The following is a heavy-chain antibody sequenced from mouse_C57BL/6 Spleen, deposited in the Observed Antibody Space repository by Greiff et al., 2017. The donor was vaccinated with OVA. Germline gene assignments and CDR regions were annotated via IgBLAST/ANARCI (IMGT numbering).Heavy chain of an antibody. V-gene: IGHV1-69*01. Sequence: VQLQQSGAELVMPGASVKLSCKASGYTFTSYWMHWVKQRPGQGLEWIGEIDPSDSYTNYNQKFKGKSTLTVDKSSSTAYMQLSSLTSEDSAVYYCARPTAQATNDYAMDYWGQGTSVTVSS. CDR2: IDPSDSYT. CDR1: GYTFTSYW. CDR3: ARPTAQATNDYAMDY. J-gene: IGHJ4*01. D-gene: IGHD3-2*02.